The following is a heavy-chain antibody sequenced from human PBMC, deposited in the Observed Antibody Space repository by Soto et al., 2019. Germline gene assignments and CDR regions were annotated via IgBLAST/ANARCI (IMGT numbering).Heavy chain of an antibody. CDR2: IYYSGST. V-gene: IGHV4-61*01. D-gene: IGHD2-15*01. J-gene: IGHJ5*02. CDR1: GGSVSSGSYY. Sequence: PSETLSLTCTVSGGSVSSGSYYWSWIRQPPGKGLEWIGYIYYSGSTNYNPSLKSRVTISVDTSKNQFSLKLSSVTAADTAVYYCARETRGYCSGGSCYVPPAKWFDPWGQGTLVTGSS. CDR3: ARETRGYCSGGSCYVPPAKWFDP.